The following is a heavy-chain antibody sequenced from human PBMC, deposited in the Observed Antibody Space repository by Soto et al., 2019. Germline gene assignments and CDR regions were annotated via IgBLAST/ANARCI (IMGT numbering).Heavy chain of an antibody. Sequence: WASVKVSCKASGYTFTGYYMHWVRQAPGQGLEWMGWINPNSGGTNYAQKFQGRVTMTRDTSISTAYMELSRLRSDDTAVYYCAREHYDILTGYPYGMDVWGQGTTVTVSS. CDR1: GYTFTGYY. D-gene: IGHD3-9*01. CDR2: INPNSGGT. V-gene: IGHV1-2*02. CDR3: AREHYDILTGYPYGMDV. J-gene: IGHJ6*02.